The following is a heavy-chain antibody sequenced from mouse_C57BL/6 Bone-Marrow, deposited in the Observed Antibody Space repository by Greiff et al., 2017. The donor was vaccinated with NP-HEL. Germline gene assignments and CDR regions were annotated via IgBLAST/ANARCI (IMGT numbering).Heavy chain of an antibody. Sequence: EVNLVESGGGLVQSGRSLRLSCATSGFTFSDFYMEWVRQAPGKGLEWIAASRNKANDYTTEYSASVKGRFIVSRDTSQSILYLQMNALRAEDTAIYYCARDAGYSNFDYWGQGTTLTVSS. V-gene: IGHV7-1*01. CDR2: SRNKANDYTT. CDR1: GFTFSDFY. CDR3: ARDAGYSNFDY. J-gene: IGHJ2*01. D-gene: IGHD2-5*01.